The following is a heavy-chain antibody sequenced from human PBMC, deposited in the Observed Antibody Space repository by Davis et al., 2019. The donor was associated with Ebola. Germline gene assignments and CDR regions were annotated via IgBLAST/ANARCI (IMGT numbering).Heavy chain of an antibody. J-gene: IGHJ6*02. V-gene: IGHV3-64*01. CDR2: ISSNGGST. CDR3: ARTNYDFWSGYRYYYYYGMDV. D-gene: IGHD3-3*01. Sequence: PGGSLRLSCAASGFTFSSYAMHWVRQAPGKGLEYVSAISSNGGSTYYANSVKGRFTISRDNSKNTLYLQMGSLRAEDMAVYYCARTNYDFWSGYRYYYYYGMDVWGQGTTVTVSS. CDR1: GFTFSSYA.